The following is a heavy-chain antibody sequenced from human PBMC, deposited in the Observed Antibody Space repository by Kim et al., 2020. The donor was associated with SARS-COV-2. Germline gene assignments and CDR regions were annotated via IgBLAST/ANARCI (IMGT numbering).Heavy chain of an antibody. D-gene: IGHD1-26*01. Sequence: YAPEFPGRVTMTRDTSISTAYMELSSLKSDDTAVYYCARGRGGGATYFDYWGQGTLVTVSS. CDR3: ARGRGGGATYFDY. V-gene: IGHV1-2*02. J-gene: IGHJ4*02.